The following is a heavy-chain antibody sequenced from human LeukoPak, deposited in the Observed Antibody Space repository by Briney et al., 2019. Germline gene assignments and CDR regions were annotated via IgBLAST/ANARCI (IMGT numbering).Heavy chain of an antibody. Sequence: ASVKVSCKASGYTFTGYYTHWVRQAPGQGLEWMGRINPNSGGTNYAQKFQGRVTMTRDTSISTAYMELSRLRSDDTAVYYCASPLGYYGSGQGVDYWGQGTLVTVSS. D-gene: IGHD3-10*01. CDR2: INPNSGGT. CDR3: ASPLGYYGSGQGVDY. V-gene: IGHV1-2*06. CDR1: GYTFTGYY. J-gene: IGHJ4*02.